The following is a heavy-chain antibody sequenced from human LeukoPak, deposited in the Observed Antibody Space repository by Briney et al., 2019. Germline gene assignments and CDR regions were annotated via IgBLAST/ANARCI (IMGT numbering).Heavy chain of an antibody. Sequence: SETLSLTCTVSGGSISSSSYYWGWIRQPPGKGLEWIGSIYYSGSTYYNPSLKSRVTISVGTSKNQFSLKLSSVTAADTAVYYCASGAYDSSGYYYSPRYYFDYWGQGTLVTVSS. CDR2: IYYSGST. J-gene: IGHJ4*02. CDR3: ASGAYDSSGYYYSPRYYFDY. V-gene: IGHV4-39*01. CDR1: GGSISSSSYY. D-gene: IGHD3-22*01.